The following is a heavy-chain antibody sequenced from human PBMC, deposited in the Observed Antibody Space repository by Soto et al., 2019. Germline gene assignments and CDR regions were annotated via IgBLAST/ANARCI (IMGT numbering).Heavy chain of an antibody. CDR3: AKVTKRTAAGRYEYYKYGMDV. V-gene: IGHV3-23*01. CDR2: ISGSGGRS. Sequence: PAGSLRLSCAAAGFAFSTCAMTWVRQAPGKGLEWVSVISGSGGRSYYGASVKGRFTISGDNSKNTLFLQMSGLRAEDTAVYYCAKVTKRTAAGRYEYYKYGMDVWGQGTTVTVSS. J-gene: IGHJ6*02. CDR1: GFAFSTCA. D-gene: IGHD6-13*01.